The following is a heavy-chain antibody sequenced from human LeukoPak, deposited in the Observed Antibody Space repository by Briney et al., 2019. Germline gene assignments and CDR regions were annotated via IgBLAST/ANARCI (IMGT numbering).Heavy chain of an antibody. D-gene: IGHD1-20*01. CDR1: GFTFSSYE. V-gene: IGHV4-39*07. CDR2: IYYSGST. CDR3: ARDLTGTTSNAFDI. J-gene: IGHJ3*02. Sequence: GSLRLSCAASGFTFSSYEMNWVRQPPGKGLEWIGSIYYSGSTYYNPSLKSRVTISVDTSKNQFSLKLSSVTAADTAVYYCARDLTGTTSNAFDIWGQGTMVTVSS.